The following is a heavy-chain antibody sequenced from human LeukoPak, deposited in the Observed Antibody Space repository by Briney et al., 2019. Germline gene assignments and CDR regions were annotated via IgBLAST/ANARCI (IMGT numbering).Heavy chain of an antibody. J-gene: IGHJ4*02. CDR2: INHSGST. V-gene: IGHV4-34*01. D-gene: IGHD3-22*01. CDR1: GGSFSGYY. CDR3: AGRTYYYDSSGSPYYFDY. Sequence: SSETLSLTCAVYGGSFSGYYWSWIRQPPGKGLEWIGEINHSGSTNYNPSLKSRVAISVDTSKNQFSLKLSSVTAADTAVYYCAGRTYYYDSSGSPYYFDYWGQGTLVTVSS.